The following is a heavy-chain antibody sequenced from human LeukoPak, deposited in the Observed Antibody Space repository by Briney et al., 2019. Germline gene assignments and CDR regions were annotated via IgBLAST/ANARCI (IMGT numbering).Heavy chain of an antibody. CDR2: ISAYNGNT. D-gene: IGHD2-15*01. J-gene: IGHJ4*02. V-gene: IGHV1-18*01. Sequence: ASVKVSCKASGYTFTSYGISWVRLAPGQGLEWMGWISAYNGNTNYAQKLQGRVTMTTDTSTSTAYMELRSLRSDDTAVYYCARHLVVAATLAFDYWGQGTLVTVSS. CDR1: GYTFTSYG. CDR3: ARHLVVAATLAFDY.